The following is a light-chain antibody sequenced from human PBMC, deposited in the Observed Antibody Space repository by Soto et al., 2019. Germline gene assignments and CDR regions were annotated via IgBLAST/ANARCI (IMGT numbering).Light chain of an antibody. J-gene: IGKJ1*01. CDR3: QQYTNRPPWT. CDR1: QSVSTN. CDR2: CAS. Sequence: EIVMTQSPATLSGSPGERATLSCRASQSVSTNLAWYQQKPGQAPRLLIYCASTRATGIPARFSGSGSGTEFTLTISRLQSDDFAVYYCQQYTNRPPWTFGQGTQV. V-gene: IGKV3-15*01.